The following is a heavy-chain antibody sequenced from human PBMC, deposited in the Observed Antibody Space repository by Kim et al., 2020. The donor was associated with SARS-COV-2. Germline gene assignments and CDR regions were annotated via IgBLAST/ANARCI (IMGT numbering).Heavy chain of an antibody. V-gene: IGHV3-74*01. J-gene: IGHJ4*02. D-gene: IGHD3-9*01. Sequence: AASVEGRFTISRANAKNTLYLQMNSLRAEATAVYYCATADILPGYGPDYWGQGTLVTVSS. CDR3: ATADILPGYGPDY.